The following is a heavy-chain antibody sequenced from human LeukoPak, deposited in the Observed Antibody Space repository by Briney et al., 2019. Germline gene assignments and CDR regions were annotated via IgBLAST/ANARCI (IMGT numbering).Heavy chain of an antibody. V-gene: IGHV3-30*18. CDR1: GFTFSSYG. Sequence: PGGSLRLSCAASGFTFSSYGMHWVRQAPGKGLEWVAVISYDGSNKYYADSVKGRFTISRDNSKNTLYLQMNSLRAEDTAVYYCAKDHRASSGSYYYYYYGMDVWGQGTTVTVSS. CDR3: AKDHRASSGSYYYYYYGMDV. CDR2: ISYDGSNK. D-gene: IGHD1-26*01. J-gene: IGHJ6*02.